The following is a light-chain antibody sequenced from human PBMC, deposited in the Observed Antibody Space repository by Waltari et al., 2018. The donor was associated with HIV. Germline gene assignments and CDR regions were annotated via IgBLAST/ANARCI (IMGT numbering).Light chain of an antibody. Sequence: SCRASQRFTRNFLDWYQQKRGQAPRLLIDDASTRAKGIPDRFSGGGSGTDFTLTISRLEPEDFATYYCLQYGSSRYTFGQGTNLDI. J-gene: IGKJ2*01. CDR3: LQYGSSRYT. V-gene: IGKV3-20*01. CDR2: DAS. CDR1: QRFTRNF.